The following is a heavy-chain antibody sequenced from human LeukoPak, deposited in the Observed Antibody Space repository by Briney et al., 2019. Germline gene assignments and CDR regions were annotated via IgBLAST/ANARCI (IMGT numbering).Heavy chain of an antibody. CDR3: ARDRSGFSGYDFFDY. CDR2: ISSSGSTI. CDR1: GFTLSSYE. V-gene: IGHV3-48*03. J-gene: IGHJ4*02. D-gene: IGHD5-12*01. Sequence: GGSLRLSCAASGFTLSSYEMNWVRQAPGKGLEWVSYISSSGSTIYYADSVKGRFTISRDNAKNSLYLQMNSLRAEDTAAYYCARDRSGFSGYDFFDYWGQGTLVTVSS.